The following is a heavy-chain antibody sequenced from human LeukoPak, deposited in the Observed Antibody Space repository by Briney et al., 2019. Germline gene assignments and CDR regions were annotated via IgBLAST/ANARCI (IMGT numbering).Heavy chain of an antibody. CDR2: MNPNSGNT. V-gene: IGHV1-8*01. J-gene: IGHJ3*02. CDR1: GYTFTSYD. Sequence: ASVEVSCTASGYTFTSYDINWVRQATGQGLEWMGWMNPNSGNTGYAQKFQGRVTMTRNTSISTAYMELSSLRSEDTAVYYCARTGSYSVDAFDIWGQGTMVTVSS. D-gene: IGHD1-26*01. CDR3: ARTGSYSVDAFDI.